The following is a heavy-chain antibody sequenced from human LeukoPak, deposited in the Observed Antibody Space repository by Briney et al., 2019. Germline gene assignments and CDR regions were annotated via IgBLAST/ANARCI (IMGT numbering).Heavy chain of an antibody. J-gene: IGHJ6*02. Sequence: GGSLRLSCAASGFTFSSYAMSWVRQAPGKGLEWVSAISGSGGSTYYADSVKGRFTISRDNSKNTLYLKMNSLRAEDTAVYYCARDLWFGDPMDVYLYYYYGMDVWGQGTTVTVSS. CDR1: GFTFSSYA. D-gene: IGHD3-10*01. CDR3: ARDLWFGDPMDVYLYYYYGMDV. CDR2: ISGSGGST. V-gene: IGHV3-23*01.